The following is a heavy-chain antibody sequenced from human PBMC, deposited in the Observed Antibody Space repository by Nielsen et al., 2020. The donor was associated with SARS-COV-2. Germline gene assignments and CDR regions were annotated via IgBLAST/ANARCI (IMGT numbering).Heavy chain of an antibody. V-gene: IGHV1-2*06. Sequence: ASVKVSCKASGYTFTGYYMHWVRQAPGQGLEWMGRINPNSGGTNYAQKFQGRVTMTEDTSTDTAYMELSSLRSEDTAVYYSATDGYGGQGTLVTVSS. CDR1: GYTFTGYY. J-gene: IGHJ4*02. CDR3: ATDGY. CDR2: INPNSGGT.